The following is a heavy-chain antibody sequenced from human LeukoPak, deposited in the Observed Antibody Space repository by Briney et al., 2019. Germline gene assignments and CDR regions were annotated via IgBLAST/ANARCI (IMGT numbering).Heavy chain of an antibody. CDR2: SRNKANRYTT. CDR1: GFTFSDHY. Sequence: PGGSLRLSCAVSGFTFSDHYMDLVRQAPGKGPEWVGRSRNKANRYTTEYATSVKGRFTISRDVSENSLYLQMNSLETEDTAVYYCTKDEAQVFWGQGTLVTVSS. CDR3: TKDEAQVF. V-gene: IGHV3-72*01. J-gene: IGHJ4*02.